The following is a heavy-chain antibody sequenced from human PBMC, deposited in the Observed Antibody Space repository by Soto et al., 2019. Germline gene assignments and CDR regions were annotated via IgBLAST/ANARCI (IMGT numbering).Heavy chain of an antibody. Sequence: ASVKVSCKASGYTFTGYYMHWVRQAPGQGLEWMGWINPNSGGTNYAQKFQGWVTMTRDTSISTAYMELSRLRSDDTAVYYCARAYPQWELPAFDIWGQGTMVTVSS. CDR1: GYTFTGYY. J-gene: IGHJ3*02. CDR3: ARAYPQWELPAFDI. V-gene: IGHV1-2*04. CDR2: INPNSGGT. D-gene: IGHD1-26*01.